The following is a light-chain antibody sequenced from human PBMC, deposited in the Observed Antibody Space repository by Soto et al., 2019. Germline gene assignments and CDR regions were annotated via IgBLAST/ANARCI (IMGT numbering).Light chain of an antibody. CDR3: QQRSNWPLT. J-gene: IGKJ4*01. Sequence: EIVLTQSPATLSLSPGERATLSCRASQSVSSNLAWYQQKPGQAPRLLISDASNRATGIPARFSGSGSGTDFTLTISSLEPEDFAVYYCQQRSNWPLTFGGGTKVDIK. CDR2: DAS. CDR1: QSVSSN. V-gene: IGKV3-11*01.